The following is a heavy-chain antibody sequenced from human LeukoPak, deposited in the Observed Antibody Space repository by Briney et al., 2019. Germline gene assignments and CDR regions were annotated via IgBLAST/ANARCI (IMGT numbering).Heavy chain of an antibody. V-gene: IGHV1-2*02. J-gene: IGHJ4*02. Sequence: GASVKVSCKASGYTFTGYYMHWVRQAPGQGLEWMGWVNPNSGGTNYAQKFQGRVTMTRDTSISTAYMELSRLRSDDTAVYYCARVESYDFWSGYYPSYFDYWGQGTLVTVSS. CDR1: GYTFTGYY. CDR2: VNPNSGGT. D-gene: IGHD3-3*01. CDR3: ARVESYDFWSGYYPSYFDY.